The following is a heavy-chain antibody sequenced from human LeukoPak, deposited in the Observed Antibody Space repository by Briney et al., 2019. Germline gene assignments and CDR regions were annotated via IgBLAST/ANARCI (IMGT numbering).Heavy chain of an antibody. CDR2: IYYSGST. CDR1: GGSISSYY. V-gene: IGHV4-59*08. J-gene: IGHJ4*02. D-gene: IGHD3-10*01. Sequence: SETLSLTCTVSGGSISSYYWSWIRQPPGKGLEWIGYIYYSGSTNYNPSLKSRVTISVDTSKNQFSLKLSSVTAADTAVYYCARHWGSGSAVDYWGQGTLVTVSS. CDR3: ARHWGSGSAVDY.